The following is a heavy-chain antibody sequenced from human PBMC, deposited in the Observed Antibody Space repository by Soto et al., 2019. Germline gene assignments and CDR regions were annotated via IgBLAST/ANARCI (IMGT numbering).Heavy chain of an antibody. CDR1: GFNFSRYS. V-gene: IGHV3-21*01. CDR2: ISRSGTYI. D-gene: IGHD2-2*01. Sequence: PGGSLRLSCAASGFNFSRYSMNLVRQAPGKGLGWVSAISRSGTYIYYAHSVKGRFTISRDNAKNSLNLQMNSLRAEDTAVYYCARAALCSSPNCFASGAFYIWGQGTTVTVSS. CDR3: ARAALCSSPNCFASGAFYI. J-gene: IGHJ3*02.